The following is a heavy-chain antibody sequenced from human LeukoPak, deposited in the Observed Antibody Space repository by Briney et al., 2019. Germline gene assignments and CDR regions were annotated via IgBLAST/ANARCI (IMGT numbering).Heavy chain of an antibody. Sequence: GGSLRLSCAASGLTFSSYSMNWVRQAPGKGLEWVSYISSSSSTIYYADSVKGRFTISRDNAKNSLYLQMNSLRDEDTAVYYCARATYSSSWYSYYYYYGMDVWGQGTMVTVSS. J-gene: IGHJ6*02. CDR1: GLTFSSYS. D-gene: IGHD6-13*01. CDR3: ARATYSSSWYSYYYYYGMDV. V-gene: IGHV3-48*02. CDR2: ISSSSSTI.